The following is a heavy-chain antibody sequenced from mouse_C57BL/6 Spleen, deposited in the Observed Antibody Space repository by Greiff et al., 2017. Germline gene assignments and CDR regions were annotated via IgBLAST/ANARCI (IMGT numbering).Heavy chain of an antibody. J-gene: IGHJ4*01. CDR1: GYTFTSYW. D-gene: IGHD1-1*01. CDR2: IYPSDSET. CDR3: ARRKTYYCLMDY. V-gene: IGHV1-61*01. Sequence: VQLQQPGAELVRPGSSVKLSCKASGYTFTSYWMDWVKQRPGQGLEWIGNIYPSDSETHYNQKFKDKATLTVDKSSSTAYMQLSSLTSEDSAVYYCARRKTYYCLMDYWGQGTSVTVSS.